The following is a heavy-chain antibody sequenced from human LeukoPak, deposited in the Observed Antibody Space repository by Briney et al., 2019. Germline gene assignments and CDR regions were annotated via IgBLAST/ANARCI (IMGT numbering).Heavy chain of an antibody. CDR2: IRNKGNSVST. V-gene: IGHV3-72*01. J-gene: IGHJ4*02. CDR1: GXTCSDHH. D-gene: IGHD1-26*01. Sequence: PGGSLRLSCAVSGXTCSDHHMDWVRQAPGKRLEWVGRIRNKGNSVSTEYAASVKGRFSISRDDSKNSVYLQMNSLKTEDTAVYYCTRYRVGATTGFDYWGQGTLVTVSS. CDR3: TRYRVGATTGFDY.